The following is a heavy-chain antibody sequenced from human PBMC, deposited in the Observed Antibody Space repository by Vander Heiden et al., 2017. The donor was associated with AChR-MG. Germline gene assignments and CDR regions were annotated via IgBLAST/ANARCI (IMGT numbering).Heavy chain of an antibody. CDR3: TRDPPYCSSTSCSSYGMDV. J-gene: IGHJ6*02. V-gene: IGHV3-49*05. Sequence: EVQLVESGGGLVKPGRSLRLSCTASGFTFGDYAMSWFRQAPGKGLEWVGFIGSKAYGGTTEYAASVKGRFTISRDDSKSIAYLQMNSLKTEDTAVYYCTRDPPYCSSTSCSSYGMDVWGQGTTVTVSS. CDR1: GFTFGDYA. CDR2: IGSKAYGGTT. D-gene: IGHD2-2*01.